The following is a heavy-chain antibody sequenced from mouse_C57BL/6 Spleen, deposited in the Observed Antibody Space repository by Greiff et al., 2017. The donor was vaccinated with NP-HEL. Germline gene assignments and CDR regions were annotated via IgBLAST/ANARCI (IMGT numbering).Heavy chain of an antibody. V-gene: IGHV1-61*01. CDR1: GYTFTSYW. J-gene: IGHJ4*01. CDR2: IYPSDSET. Sequence: QVQLQQPGAELVRPGSSVKLSCKASGYTFTSYWMDWVKQRPGQGLEWIGNIYPSDSETHYNQKFKDKATLTVDKSSSTAYMQLSSLTSEDSAVYYCARERELGRVYYYAMDYWGQGTSVTVSS. CDR3: ARERELGRVYYYAMDY. D-gene: IGHD4-1*01.